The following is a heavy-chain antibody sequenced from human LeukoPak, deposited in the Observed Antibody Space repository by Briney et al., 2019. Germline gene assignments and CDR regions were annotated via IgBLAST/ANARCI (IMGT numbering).Heavy chain of an antibody. CDR3: ARDGSPKSSSGWYIHAFDI. D-gene: IGHD6-19*01. V-gene: IGHV3-30*04. CDR1: GFTFSSYG. Sequence: GGSLRLSCAASGFTFSSYGMHWVRQAPGKGLEWVALISYDGSNKDYADSVKGRFTISRDNSKNMLYLQMDSLRSEDTAVYYCARDGSPKSSSGWYIHAFDIWGQGTMVTVAS. J-gene: IGHJ3*02. CDR2: ISYDGSNK.